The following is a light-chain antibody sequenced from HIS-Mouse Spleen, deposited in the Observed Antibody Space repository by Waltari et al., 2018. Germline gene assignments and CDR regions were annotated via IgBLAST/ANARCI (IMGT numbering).Light chain of an antibody. V-gene: IGLV2-11*01. CDR2: DVR. J-gene: IGLJ1*01. Sequence: QSALTQPRSVSGSPGQSVTISCTGTISDVGGYNYVSWYQQHPGKAPKLMIYDVRKRPSGVPDRFSGSKSGNTASLTISGLQAEDEADYYCCSYAGSYTGVFGTGTKVTVL. CDR3: CSYAGSYTGV. CDR1: ISDVGGYNY.